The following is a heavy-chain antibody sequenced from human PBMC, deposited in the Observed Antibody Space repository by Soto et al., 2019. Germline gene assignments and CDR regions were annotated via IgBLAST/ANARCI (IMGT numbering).Heavy chain of an antibody. Sequence: GGSLRLSCAASGFTFSSYAMHWVRQAPGKGLEWVAVISYDGSNKYYADSVKGRFTISRDNSKNTLYLQMNSLRAEDTAVYYSARKQLWHGIDYWGQGTLVTVSS. D-gene: IGHD5-18*01. J-gene: IGHJ4*02. CDR1: GFTFSSYA. CDR3: ARKQLWHGIDY. V-gene: IGHV3-30-3*01. CDR2: ISYDGSNK.